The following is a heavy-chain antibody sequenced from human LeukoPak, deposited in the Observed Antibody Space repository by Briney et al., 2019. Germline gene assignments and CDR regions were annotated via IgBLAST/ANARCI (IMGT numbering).Heavy chain of an antibody. CDR3: ARTLKGDIAARPEWFDP. Sequence: GASVNVSCKASGGTFSSYAISWVRQAPGQGLEWMGGIIPIFGTANYAQKFQGRVTITADESTSTAYMELSSLRSEDTAVYYCARTLKGDIAARPEWFDPWGQGTLVTVSS. CDR1: GGTFSSYA. D-gene: IGHD6-6*01. J-gene: IGHJ5*02. CDR2: IIPIFGTA. V-gene: IGHV1-69*13.